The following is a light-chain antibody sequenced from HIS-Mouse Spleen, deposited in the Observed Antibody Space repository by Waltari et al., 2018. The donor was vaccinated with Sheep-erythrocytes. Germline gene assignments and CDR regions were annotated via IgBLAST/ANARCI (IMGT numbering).Light chain of an antibody. CDR3: QAWDSSTAV. CDR2: QDS. Sequence: SYDTTQPPSLSVSPAQTARITRSRHNLGAKYACWYQQTPGQSHVLVIYQDSKRPSGIPERFSGSNAGNTATLTSRGTEAMDEAGYYCQAWDSSTAVFGGGTKLTVL. J-gene: IGLJ2*01. CDR1: NLGAKY. V-gene: IGLV3-1*01.